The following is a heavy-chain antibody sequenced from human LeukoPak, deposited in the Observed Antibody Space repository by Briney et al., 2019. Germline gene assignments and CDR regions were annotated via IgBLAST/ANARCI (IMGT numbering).Heavy chain of an antibody. V-gene: IGHV4-39*01. CDR1: GGSISSSSYY. CDR2: INYSGTT. D-gene: IGHD2-2*01. J-gene: IGHJ4*02. Sequence: SETLSLTCTVSGGSISSSSYYWGWIRQAPGKGLVYIGSINYSGTTYYNPSLKSRVTVSVDTSENQFSLELNSVTAADTAVYYCARGGGLYCRSTSCYADFDYWGQGTLVTVSS. CDR3: ARGGGLYCRSTSCYADFDY.